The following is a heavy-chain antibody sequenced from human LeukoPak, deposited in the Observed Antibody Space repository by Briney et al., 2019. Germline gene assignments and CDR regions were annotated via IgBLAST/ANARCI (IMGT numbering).Heavy chain of an antibody. J-gene: IGHJ4*02. CDR1: GYTFTSYD. CDR2: MNPNSGNT. D-gene: IGHD6-13*01. CDR3: ARDHSSSWLHFDY. V-gene: IGHV1-8*01. Sequence: PWASVKVSCKASGYTFTSYDINWVRQATGQGLEWMGWMNPNSGNTGYAQKFQGRVTMTRNTSISTAYMELSRLRSDDTAVYYCARDHSSSWLHFDYWGQGTLVTVSS.